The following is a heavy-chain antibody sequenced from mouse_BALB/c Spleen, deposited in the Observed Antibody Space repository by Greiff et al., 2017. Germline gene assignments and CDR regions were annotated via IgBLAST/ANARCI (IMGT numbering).Heavy chain of an antibody. V-gene: IGHV3-2*02. CDR3: AREDYGSSYPYYYAMDY. J-gene: IGHJ4*01. Sequence: VQLKESGPGLVKPSQCLSLTCTVTGYSITSDYAWNWIRQFPGNKLEWMGYISYSGSTSYNPSLKSRISITRDTSKNQFFLQLNSVTTEDTATYYCAREDYGSSYPYYYAMDYWGQGTSVTVSS. CDR2: ISYSGST. CDR1: GYSITSDYA. D-gene: IGHD1-1*01.